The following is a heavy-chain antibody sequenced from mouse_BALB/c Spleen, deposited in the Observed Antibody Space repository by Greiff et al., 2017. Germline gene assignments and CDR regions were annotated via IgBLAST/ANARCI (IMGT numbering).Heavy chain of an antibody. V-gene: IGHV5-6-3*01. CDR2: INSNGGST. D-gene: IGHD2-2*01. Sequence: EVQGVESGGGLVQPGGSLKLSCAASGFTFSSYGMSWVRQTPDKRLELVATINSNGGSTYYPDSVKGRFTISRDNAKNTLYLQMSSLKSEDTAMYYCARDRGYYGYDGGFAYWGQGTLVTVSA. J-gene: IGHJ3*01. CDR1: GFTFSSYG. CDR3: ARDRGYYGYDGGFAY.